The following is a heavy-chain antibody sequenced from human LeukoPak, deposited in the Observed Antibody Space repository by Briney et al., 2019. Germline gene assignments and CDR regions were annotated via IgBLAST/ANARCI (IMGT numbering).Heavy chain of an antibody. Sequence: GGSLRLSCAASGFTFSSYAMNWARQAPGKGLEWVSAISGSGGSTYYADSVKGRFTISRDNSKNTLYLQMNSLRAEDTAVYYCAKGTAESSGWYEGYFDYWGQGTLVTVSS. J-gene: IGHJ4*02. CDR2: ISGSGGST. D-gene: IGHD6-13*01. V-gene: IGHV3-23*01. CDR1: GFTFSSYA. CDR3: AKGTAESSGWYEGYFDY.